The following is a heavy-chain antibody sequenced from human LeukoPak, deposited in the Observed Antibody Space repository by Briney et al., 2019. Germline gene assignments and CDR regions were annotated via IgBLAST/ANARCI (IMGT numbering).Heavy chain of an antibody. D-gene: IGHD7-27*01. CDR1: GYTFTSHD. Sequence: ASVKVSCKASGYTFTSHDINWVRQATGQGLEWMGWMSPNSGDTGYAQKFQGRVTMTSDSSVSTAYMELSSLRSEDTAIYYCVRTPPNWGFDYWGQGTLVTVSS. CDR3: VRTPPNWGFDY. J-gene: IGHJ4*02. V-gene: IGHV1-8*01. CDR2: MSPNSGDT.